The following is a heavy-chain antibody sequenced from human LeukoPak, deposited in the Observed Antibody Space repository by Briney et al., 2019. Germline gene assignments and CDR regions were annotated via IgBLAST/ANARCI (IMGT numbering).Heavy chain of an antibody. D-gene: IGHD3-3*01. CDR3: ARVEKGITIFGVVIYFDY. Sequence: SETLSLTCTVSGGSISSSSYYWGWIRQPPGKGLEWIGSIYYSGSTYYNPSLKSRVTISVDTSKNQFSLKLSSVTAADTAVYYCARVEKGITIFGVVIYFDYWGQGTLVTVSS. V-gene: IGHV4-39*07. CDR2: IYYSGST. J-gene: IGHJ4*02. CDR1: GGSISSSSYY.